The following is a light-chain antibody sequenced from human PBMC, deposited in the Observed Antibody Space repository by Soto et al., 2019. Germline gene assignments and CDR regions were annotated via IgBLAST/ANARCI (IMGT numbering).Light chain of an antibody. Sequence: QAVVTQPPSASGTPGQRVTISCSGSSSNIGSNYVYWYQQVPGTAPKLLLYYNNERPSGVPDRVSGSKSGTSASLAISGLRSEDEADYYCAAWDDSLSGHWVFGGGTQLTVL. CDR2: YNN. J-gene: IGLJ3*02. CDR3: AAWDDSLSGHWV. V-gene: IGLV1-47*02. CDR1: SSNIGSNY.